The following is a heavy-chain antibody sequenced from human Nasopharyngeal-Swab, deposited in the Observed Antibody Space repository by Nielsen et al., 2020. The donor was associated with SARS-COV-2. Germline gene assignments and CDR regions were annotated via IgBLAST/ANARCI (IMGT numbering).Heavy chain of an antibody. J-gene: IGHJ4*02. Sequence: SETLSLTCAVYGGSFSGYFWTWIRQIPGKGLEWVGEINHSGSTNYNPSLKSRVTISADTSKNQFSLKLSSVTAADTAVYYCARARSGGYDYVWGSYRYLDYWGQGTLVTVSS. CDR2: INHSGST. CDR3: ARARSGGYDYVWGSYRYLDY. D-gene: IGHD3-16*02. V-gene: IGHV4-34*01. CDR1: GGSFSGYF.